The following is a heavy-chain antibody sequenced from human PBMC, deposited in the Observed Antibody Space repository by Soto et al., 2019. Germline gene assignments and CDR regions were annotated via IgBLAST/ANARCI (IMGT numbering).Heavy chain of an antibody. V-gene: IGHV4-34*01. D-gene: IGHD3-22*01. CDR2: INHSGST. CDR1: GGSFSGYY. CDR3: ARVLRFYYYDSSGYYYFDY. J-gene: IGHJ4*02. Sequence: TSETLSLTCAVYGGSFSGYYWSWIRQPPGKGLEWIGEINHSGSTNYNPSLKSRVTISVDTSKNQFSLKLSSVTAADTAVYYCARVLRFYYYDSSGYYYFDYWGQGTLVTVS.